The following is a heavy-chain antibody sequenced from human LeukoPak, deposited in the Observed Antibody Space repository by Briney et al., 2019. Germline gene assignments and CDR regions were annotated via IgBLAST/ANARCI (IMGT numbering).Heavy chain of an antibody. CDR3: ARVRGEQISQCDLLNYYYYMDV. CDR1: GGSISSHY. D-gene: IGHD1-26*01. V-gene: IGHV4-59*11. CDR2: MYYSGST. Sequence: SETLSLTCSVSGGSISSHYWSWIRQPPGKGLEWIGCMYYSGSTSYSPSLKSRVTISIDTPNNQFSLKLTSVTAADTAIYYCARVRGEQISQCDLLNYYYYMDVWGKGTTVTVSS. J-gene: IGHJ6*03.